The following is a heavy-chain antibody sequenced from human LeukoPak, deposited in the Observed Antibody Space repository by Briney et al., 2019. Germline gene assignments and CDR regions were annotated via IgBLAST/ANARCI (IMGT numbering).Heavy chain of an antibody. V-gene: IGHV3-23*01. J-gene: IGHJ1*01. CDR3: ATGRITMIVVVITGYFQH. CDR2: ISGSGGST. D-gene: IGHD3-22*01. Sequence: PGGSLRLSCAASGFTFSSYSMNWVRQAPGKGLEWVSAISGSGGSTYYADSVKGRFTISRDNSKNTLYLQMNSLRAEDTAVYYCATGRITMIVVVITGYFQHWGQGTLVTVSS. CDR1: GFTFSSYS.